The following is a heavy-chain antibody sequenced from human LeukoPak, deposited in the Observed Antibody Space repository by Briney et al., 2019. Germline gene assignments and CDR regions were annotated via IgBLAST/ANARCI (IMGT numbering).Heavy chain of an antibody. CDR1: GLTFSNAW. J-gene: IGHJ4*02. CDR3: TTAYYYDSSGYHPFDY. V-gene: IGHV3-15*07. Sequence: GGSLRLSCAASGLTFSNAWMNWVRQAPGKGLEWVGRIKSKTDGGTTDYAAPVKGRFTISRDDSKNTLYLQMNSLKTEDTAVYYCTTAYYYDSSGYHPFDYWGQGTLVTVSS. D-gene: IGHD3-22*01. CDR2: IKSKTDGGTT.